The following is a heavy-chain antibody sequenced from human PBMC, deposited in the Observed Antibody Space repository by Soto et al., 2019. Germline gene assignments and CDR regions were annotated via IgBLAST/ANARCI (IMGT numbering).Heavy chain of an antibody. CDR1: GFTFSSYA. CDR2: ISSNGGST. D-gene: IGHD2-15*01. Sequence: GGALRLSCGGSGFTFSSYAMHLGRQAPGKGLEYVSAISSNGGSTYYANSVKGRFTISRDNSKNTLYLQMGSLRAEDMAVYYCARWKVVVADRSYYGMDVWGQGTTVTVSS. V-gene: IGHV3-64*01. CDR3: ARWKVVVADRSYYGMDV. J-gene: IGHJ6*02.